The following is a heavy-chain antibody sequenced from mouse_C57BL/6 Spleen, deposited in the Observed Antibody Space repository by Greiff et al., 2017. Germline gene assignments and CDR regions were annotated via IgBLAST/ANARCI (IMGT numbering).Heavy chain of an antibody. J-gene: IGHJ1*03. V-gene: IGHV1-52*01. CDR2: IDPSDSEP. CDR1: GYTFTSYW. D-gene: IGHD4-1*01. Sequence: QVQLQQPGAELVRPGSSVKLSCKASGYTFTSYWMHWVKQRPIQGLEWIGNIDPSDSEPHYNQKFKDKATLTVDKSSSTAYMQLSSLTSEDSAVYYCARQAWDGFYWYCDVWGTGTTVTVSS. CDR3: ARQAWDGFYWYCDV.